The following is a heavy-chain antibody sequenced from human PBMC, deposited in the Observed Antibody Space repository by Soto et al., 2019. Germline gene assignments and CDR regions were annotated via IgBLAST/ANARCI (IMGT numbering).Heavy chain of an antibody. J-gene: IGHJ4*02. CDR1: GYTFTRYT. CDR3: AREPPGGPFDY. CDR2: INPDNGNT. D-gene: IGHD3-16*01. V-gene: IGHV1-3*01. Sequence: ASVKVSCKASGYTFTRYTMNWVRQAPGQRLEWMGWINPDNGNTKSSQKFQDRVIITRDTSASTAYMELSSLRSEDTAVYYCAREPPGGPFDYWGQGTLVTVSS.